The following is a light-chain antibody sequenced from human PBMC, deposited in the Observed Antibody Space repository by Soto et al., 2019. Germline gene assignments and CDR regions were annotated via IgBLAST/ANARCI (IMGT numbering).Light chain of an antibody. CDR2: DAS. CDR3: QQRSNWPAIT. J-gene: IGKJ5*01. CDR1: QSVSSY. Sequence: EIVLTQSPATLSLSPGERATLSCRASQSVSSYLAWYQQKPGQAPRLLIYDASNRATGIPARFSGSGSGTDFTLTNSSLEPEEFAVYYCQQRSNWPAITFGQGTRLEIK. V-gene: IGKV3-11*01.